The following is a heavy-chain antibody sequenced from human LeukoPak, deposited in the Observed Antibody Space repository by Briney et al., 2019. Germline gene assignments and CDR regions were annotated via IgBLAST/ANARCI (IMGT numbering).Heavy chain of an antibody. Sequence: ASVKVSCKASAYTFTGYYMHWVRQAPGQGLGWMGWINPNSGGTNYAQKFQGRVTMTRDTSISTAYMELSRLRSDDTAVYYCARDIAAAADLDYWGQGTLVTVSS. D-gene: IGHD6-13*01. CDR2: INPNSGGT. V-gene: IGHV1-2*02. CDR3: ARDIAAAADLDY. J-gene: IGHJ4*02. CDR1: AYTFTGYY.